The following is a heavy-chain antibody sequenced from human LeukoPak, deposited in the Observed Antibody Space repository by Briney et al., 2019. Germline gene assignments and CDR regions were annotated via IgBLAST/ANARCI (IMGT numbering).Heavy chain of an antibody. CDR2: IYYSGST. J-gene: IGHJ4*02. CDR3: ARFSWSEGANFDY. D-gene: IGHD1-26*01. CDR1: GGSISNYY. V-gene: IGHV4-59*01. Sequence: PSETLSLTCTVSGGSISNYYWSWIRQPPGKGLEWIGYIYYSGSTNYNPSLKSRVTISVDTSKNQFSLKLSSMTAADTAVYYCARFSWSEGANFDYWGQGTLVTVSS.